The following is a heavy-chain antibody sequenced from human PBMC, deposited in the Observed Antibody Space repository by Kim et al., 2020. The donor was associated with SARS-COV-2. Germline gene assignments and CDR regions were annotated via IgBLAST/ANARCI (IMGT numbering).Heavy chain of an antibody. J-gene: IGHJ4*02. D-gene: IGHD3-22*01. Sequence: GGSLRLSCAASGFTFSSYGMHWVRQAPGKGLEWVAVISYDGSNKYYAESVKGRFTISRDNSKNTLYLQMNSLRAEDTAVYYCARDSGDITMIVVSLDYWGQGTLVTVSS. CDR1: GFTFSSYG. V-gene: IGHV3-33*05. CDR3: ARDSGDITMIVVSLDY. CDR2: ISYDGSNK.